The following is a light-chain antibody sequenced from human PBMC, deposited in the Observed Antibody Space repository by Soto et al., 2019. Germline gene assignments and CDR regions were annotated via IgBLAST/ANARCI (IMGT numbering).Light chain of an antibody. Sequence: QSVLTQPASVSGSPGQSITISCTGTSSDIGAYDYVSWYQHHPGKAPKLIIYDVSSRPSGVSDRFSGSKSGNKASLTISGLQAEDESDYYCASYITSSTGVFGGGTKLTVL. CDR3: ASYITSSTGV. CDR1: SSDIGAYDY. J-gene: IGLJ3*02. CDR2: DVS. V-gene: IGLV2-14*03.